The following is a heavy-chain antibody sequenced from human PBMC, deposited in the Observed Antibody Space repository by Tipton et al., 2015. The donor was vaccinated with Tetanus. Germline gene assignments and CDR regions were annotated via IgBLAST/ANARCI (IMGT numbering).Heavy chain of an antibody. V-gene: IGHV4-31*03. CDR3: ARARYDFWSGYRFDY. D-gene: IGHD3-3*01. Sequence: TLSLTCTVSGGSISSGGYYWSWIRQHPGKGLEWIGYIYYSGSTYYNPSLKSRVTISVDTSKNQFSLKLSSVTAADTAVYYCARARYDFWSGYRFDYWGPGTLVTLSS. J-gene: IGHJ4*02. CDR2: IYYSGST. CDR1: GGSISSGGYY.